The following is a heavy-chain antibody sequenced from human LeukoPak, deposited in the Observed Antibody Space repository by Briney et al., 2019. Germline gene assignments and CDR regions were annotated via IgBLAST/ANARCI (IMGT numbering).Heavy chain of an antibody. J-gene: IGHJ3*02. D-gene: IGHD3-22*01. CDR3: ARVGDSSGYLNPYDAFDI. CDR1: GGSISSNTYS. Sequence: PSETLSLTCSVSGGSISSNTYSWGWIRQPPGKGLEWIGEINHSGSTNYNPSLKSRVTISVDTSKNQFSLKLSSVTAADTAVYYCARVGDSSGYLNPYDAFDIWGQGTMVTVSS. V-gene: IGHV4-39*07. CDR2: INHSGST.